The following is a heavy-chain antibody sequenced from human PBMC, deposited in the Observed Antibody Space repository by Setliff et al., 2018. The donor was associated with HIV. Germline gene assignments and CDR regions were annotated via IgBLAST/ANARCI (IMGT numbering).Heavy chain of an antibody. J-gene: IGHJ4*02. CDR3: ARSVPDSAYRPTDY. Sequence: GGSLRLSCAASGFTFSSYWMSWVRQAPGKGLEWVAKIKQDGSEKYYVDSVKGRFTISRDNAKNSLYLQMSSLRVEDTAVYYCARSVPDSAYRPTDYWGQGTQVTVSS. V-gene: IGHV3-7*03. CDR2: IKQDGSEK. CDR1: GFTFSSYW. D-gene: IGHD3-22*01.